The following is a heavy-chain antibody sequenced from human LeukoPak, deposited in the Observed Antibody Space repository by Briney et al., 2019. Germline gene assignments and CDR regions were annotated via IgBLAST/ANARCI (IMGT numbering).Heavy chain of an antibody. V-gene: IGHV4-39*01. CDR1: GGSISSNSYC. CDR3: ASVRRGFGESSKYYSYYYMDV. CDR2: IYYSGNT. D-gene: IGHD3-10*01. J-gene: IGHJ6*03. Sequence: SETLSLTCTVSGGSISSNSYCWGWHRQPPGKGLEGIGNIYYSGNTYYYPSLKSRVTISADTSKNQFSLKLSAVTAADTAVYYCASVRRGFGESSKYYSYYYMDVWGNGTTVTISS.